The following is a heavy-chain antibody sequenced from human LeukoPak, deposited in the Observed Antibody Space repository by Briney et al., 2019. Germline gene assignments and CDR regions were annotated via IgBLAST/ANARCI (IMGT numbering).Heavy chain of an antibody. V-gene: IGHV4-38-2*01. J-gene: IGHJ3*02. CDR1: GYSISSGYY. Sequence: TSETLSLTCAVSGYSISSGYYWGWIWQPPGKGLEWIGSIYHSGSTYYNPSLKSRITISVDTSKNQFSLKLSSVTAADTAVYYCARWDSGEWFHDAFDIWGQGTMVTVSS. D-gene: IGHD3-3*01. CDR3: ARWDSGEWFHDAFDI. CDR2: IYHSGST.